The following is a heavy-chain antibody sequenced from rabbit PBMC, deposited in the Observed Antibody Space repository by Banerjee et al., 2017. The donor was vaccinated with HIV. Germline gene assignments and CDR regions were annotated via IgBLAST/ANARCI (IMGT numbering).Heavy chain of an antibody. CDR1: GFDFSSYA. J-gene: IGHJ4*01. D-gene: IGHD6-1*01. V-gene: IGHV1S47*01. Sequence: QEQLKESGGGLVQPGGSLKLSCKASGFDFSSYAICWVRQAPGKGPEWIACIGGGDGSTYYASWVNGRFTVSRSTSLNTVDLKMTSLTAADTATYFCARDGYAGHGYPNLWGPGTLVTVS. CDR3: ARDGYAGHGYPNL. CDR2: IGGGDGST.